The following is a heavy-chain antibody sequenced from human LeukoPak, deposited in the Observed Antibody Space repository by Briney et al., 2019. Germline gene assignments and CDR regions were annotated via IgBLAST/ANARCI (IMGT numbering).Heavy chain of an antibody. V-gene: IGHV1-2*02. CDR2: INPNSGGT. D-gene: IGHD2-15*01. CDR3: QTPHCSGGSCFDY. CDR1: GYTSTGYY. J-gene: IGHJ4*02. Sequence: ASVKVSCKASGYTSTGYYMHWVRQARGQGLKWMGWINPNSGGTNYAQKFPGRVTMTRDTSISTAYMELSSLRSDDTAVYYCQTPHCSGGSCFDYWGQGVLVTVSS.